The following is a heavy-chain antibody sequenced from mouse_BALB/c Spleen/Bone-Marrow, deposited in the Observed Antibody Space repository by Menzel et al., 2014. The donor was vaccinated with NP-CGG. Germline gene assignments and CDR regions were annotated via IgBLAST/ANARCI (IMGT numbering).Heavy chain of an antibody. CDR1: GYTFTSYW. V-gene: IGHV1-87*01. CDR3: ARGDYENWFSY. CDR2: IYPGDGDT. J-gene: IGHJ3*01. D-gene: IGHD2-4*01. Sequence: HVQLQQSGADLANTGASVKLSCTASGYTFTSYWMQWVKQRPGQGLEWIGAIYPGDGDTRYTQKFKGKATLTADKSSSTAEMQHSSLASEESAVYYCARGDYENWFSYLGHATPV.